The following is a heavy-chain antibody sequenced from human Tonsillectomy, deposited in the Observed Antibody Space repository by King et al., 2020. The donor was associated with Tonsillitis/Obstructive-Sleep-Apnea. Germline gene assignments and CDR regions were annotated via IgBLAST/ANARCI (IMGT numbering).Heavy chain of an antibody. CDR2: ISYDGSNK. D-gene: IGHD3-22*01. CDR1: GFSFSTYA. CDR3: AREGICDSGGCPDAFDV. Sequence: VQLVESGGGVVQPGRSLRLSCAASGFSFSTYAIHWVRQAPGKGLEWVAVISYDGSNKYYADSVKGRFTISRDNSKNTLDLQMNRLRPEDTAVYYCAREGICDSGGCPDAFDVWGQGTMVTVSS. J-gene: IGHJ3*01. V-gene: IGHV3-30*04.